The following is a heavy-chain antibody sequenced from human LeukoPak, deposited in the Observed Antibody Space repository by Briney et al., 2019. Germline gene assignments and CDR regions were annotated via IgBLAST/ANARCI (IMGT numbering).Heavy chain of an antibody. D-gene: IGHD2-2*01. J-gene: IGHJ4*02. Sequence: SVKVSCKASGGTFSSHAINWVRQAPGQGLEWMGRIIPMFDIANYAQKLKGRVTITADKSTSTVYMDLSSLRSEDTALYYCAAAKDPIVVVPAATHGVFHYWGQGTLVTVSS. CDR3: AAAKDPIVVVPAATHGVFHY. CDR1: GGTFSSHA. V-gene: IGHV1-69*04. CDR2: IIPMFDIA.